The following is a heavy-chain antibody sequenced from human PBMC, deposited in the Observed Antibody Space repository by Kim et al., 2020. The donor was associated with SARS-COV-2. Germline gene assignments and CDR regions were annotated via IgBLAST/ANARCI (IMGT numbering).Heavy chain of an antibody. CDR3: ARHRQYSSSPGWFDP. V-gene: IGHV4-39*01. D-gene: IGHD6-6*01. Sequence: SETLSLTCTVSGGSISSSSYYWGWIRQPPGKGLEWTGSSYYSGSTYYNPSLKSRVTISVDTSKNQFSLKLSSVTAADTAVDYCARHRQYSSSPGWFDPLG. CDR2: SYYSGST. J-gene: IGHJ5*02. CDR1: GGSISSSSYY.